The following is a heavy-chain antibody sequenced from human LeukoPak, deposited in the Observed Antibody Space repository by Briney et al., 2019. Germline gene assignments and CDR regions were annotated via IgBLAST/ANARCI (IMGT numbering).Heavy chain of an antibody. CDR2: SRNKANSYTT. CDR3: VRASYYDSTGYVKDSFDY. J-gene: IGHJ4*02. CDR1: GFTFSDHY. V-gene: IGHV3-72*01. D-gene: IGHD3-22*01. Sequence: PGGSLRLSCAGSGFTFSDHYIDWVRQAPGKGLEWVGRSRNKANSYTTEYAASVKGRFIISRDDSESSLYLQMNSLTAEDTAVYYCVRASYYDSTGYVKDSFDYWGQGTLVTVSS.